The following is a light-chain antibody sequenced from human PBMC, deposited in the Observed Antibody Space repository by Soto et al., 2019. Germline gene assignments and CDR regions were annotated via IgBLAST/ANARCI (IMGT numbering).Light chain of an antibody. J-gene: IGKJ1*01. CDR3: QNDHSAPWT. V-gene: IGKV1-27*01. Sequence: IQMTQSPSTLSASVGDRVTITCRASQAISNFLAWYQQKPEKVPKLLMYGASTVPSGVPSRFSGSGSGTDFTLTISSLQPEDVATYYCQNDHSAPWTFGQGTKVEIK. CDR1: QAISNF. CDR2: GAS.